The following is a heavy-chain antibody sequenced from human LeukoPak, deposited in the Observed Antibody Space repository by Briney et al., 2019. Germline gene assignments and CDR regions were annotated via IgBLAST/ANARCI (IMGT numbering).Heavy chain of an antibody. Sequence: VASVKVSCKASGGTLSSYTISWVRQAPGQGLEWVGRIIPILGIANHAQKFQGRVTITADKSTSTAYMELSSLRSEDTAVYYCARNAPGYCSGGSCYSGYYFDYWGQGTLVTVSS. D-gene: IGHD2-15*01. J-gene: IGHJ4*02. CDR3: ARNAPGYCSGGSCYSGYYFDY. CDR2: IIPILGIA. V-gene: IGHV1-69*02. CDR1: GGTLSSYT.